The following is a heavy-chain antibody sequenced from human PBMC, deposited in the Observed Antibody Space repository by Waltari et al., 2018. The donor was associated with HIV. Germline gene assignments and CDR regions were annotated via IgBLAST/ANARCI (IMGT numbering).Heavy chain of an antibody. Sequence: QVQLQESGPGLVKPSESLCLPFTGSGGSITRHYCTWVRQRPRKGLGWIGDSYYSGSTNYNPSLKSRVTISVDTSKNQFSLKLTSVTAADTAVYYCARFASEIFGSSGYSFDYWGQGALVTVPS. CDR3: ARFASEIFGSSGYSFDY. CDR2: SYYSGST. D-gene: IGHD3-22*01. V-gene: IGHV4-59*08. CDR1: GGSITRHY. J-gene: IGHJ4*02.